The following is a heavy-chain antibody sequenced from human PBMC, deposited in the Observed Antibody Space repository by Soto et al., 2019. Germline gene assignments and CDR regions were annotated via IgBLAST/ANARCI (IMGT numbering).Heavy chain of an antibody. CDR1: GGTFSTYT. CDR3: ARSQDSSGDWNRCFDP. J-gene: IGHJ5*02. D-gene: IGHD3-22*01. Sequence: QVQLVQSGAEVKKPGSSVKVSCKSSGGTFSTYTLAWVRQAPGQGLEWVGGIIPIFGTANYPQKFKGRVRITADDSTSTADMELSSLRSEDTAVYYCARSQDSSGDWNRCFDPWGQGTLVTVSS. CDR2: IIPIFGTA. V-gene: IGHV1-69*01.